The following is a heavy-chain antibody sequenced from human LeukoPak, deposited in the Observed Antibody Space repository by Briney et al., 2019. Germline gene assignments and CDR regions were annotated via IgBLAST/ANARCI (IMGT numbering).Heavy chain of an antibody. CDR1: GFSVSSNY. CDR3: ASGITGTNNWFDP. J-gene: IGHJ5*02. D-gene: IGHD1-20*01. Sequence: GGSLRLSCAASGFSVSSNYMSWVRQAPGKGLEWVSVIYSGGTTYYADSVKGRFTISRDNSKNTLYLQMNSLRAEDTALYYCASGITGTNNWFDPWGQGTLVTVST. V-gene: IGHV3-66*02. CDR2: IYSGGTT.